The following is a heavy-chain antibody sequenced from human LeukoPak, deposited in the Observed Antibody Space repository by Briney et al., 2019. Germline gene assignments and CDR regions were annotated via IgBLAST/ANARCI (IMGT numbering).Heavy chain of an antibody. Sequence: ASVKVSCKASGYTFTDYYMHWVQQAPGKGLEWMGRVDPEDGETIYAEKFQGRVTITADTSTDTAYMELSSLRSEDTAVYYCATRASGDYYGSGSYPDAFDIWGQGTMVTVSS. J-gene: IGHJ3*02. CDR3: ATRASGDYYGSGSYPDAFDI. CDR2: VDPEDGET. CDR1: GYTFTDYY. V-gene: IGHV1-69-2*01. D-gene: IGHD3-10*01.